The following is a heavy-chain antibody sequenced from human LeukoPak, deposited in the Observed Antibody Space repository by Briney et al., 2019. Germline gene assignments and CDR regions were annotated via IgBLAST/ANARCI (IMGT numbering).Heavy chain of an antibody. Sequence: GGSLRLSCAASGFTVSSNYMSWIRQAPGKGLEWVSYISSSGSTIYYADSVKGRFTISRDNAKNSLYLQMNSLRAEDTAVYYCAREVSRGYYGSGSYSNWFDPWGQGTLVTVSS. CDR2: ISSSGSTI. D-gene: IGHD3-10*01. V-gene: IGHV3-11*01. CDR1: GFTVSSNY. J-gene: IGHJ5*02. CDR3: AREVSRGYYGSGSYSNWFDP.